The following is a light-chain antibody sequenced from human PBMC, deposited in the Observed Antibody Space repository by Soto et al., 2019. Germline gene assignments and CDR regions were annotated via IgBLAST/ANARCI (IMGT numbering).Light chain of an antibody. CDR3: ASWSDSLNVVV. V-gene: IGLV1-44*01. J-gene: IGLJ2*01. CDR1: SSNIGSNA. Sequence: QSVLTQPPSASGTPGQRVTISCSGSSSNIGSNAVNWYQQLPGTAPKLLIHSNSQRPSGVPDRFSGSKSGTSASLAISGLHSEDEADYYCASWSDSLNVVVFGGGTKLTVL. CDR2: SNS.